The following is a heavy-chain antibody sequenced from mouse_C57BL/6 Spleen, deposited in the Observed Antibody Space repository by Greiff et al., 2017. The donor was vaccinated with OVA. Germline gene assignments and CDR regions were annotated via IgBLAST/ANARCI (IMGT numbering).Heavy chain of an antibody. CDR2: INPSTGGT. J-gene: IGHJ3*01. V-gene: IGHV1-42*01. CDR3: ARSYYYSNPWFAY. Sequence: VHVKQSGPELVKPGASVKISCKASGYSFTGYYMNWVKQSPEKSLEWIGEINPSTGGTTYNQKFKAKATLTVDKSSSTAYMQLKSLTSEDSAVYYCARSYYYSNPWFAYWGQGTLVTVSA. CDR1: GYSFTGYY. D-gene: IGHD2-5*01.